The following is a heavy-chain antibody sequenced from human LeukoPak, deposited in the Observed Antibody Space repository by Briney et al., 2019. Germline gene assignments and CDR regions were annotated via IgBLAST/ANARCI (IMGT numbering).Heavy chain of an antibody. CDR1: GFTFSSYS. CDR2: IYSGGST. V-gene: IGHV3-66*01. CDR3: AAHSATYYDFWSGYFGSFDY. D-gene: IGHD3-3*01. Sequence: GGSLRLSCAASGFTFSSYSMNWVRQAPGKGLEWVSVIYSGGSTYYADSVKGRFTISRDNSKNTLYLQMNSLRAEDTAVYYCAAHSATYYDFWSGYFGSFDYWGQGTLVTVSS. J-gene: IGHJ4*02.